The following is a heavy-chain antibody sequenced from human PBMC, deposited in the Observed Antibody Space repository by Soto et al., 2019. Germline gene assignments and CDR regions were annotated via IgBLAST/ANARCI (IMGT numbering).Heavy chain of an antibody. CDR1: GGTFSSYV. CDR3: ATVDRSVALVGWFDP. D-gene: IGHD2-8*02. Sequence: VHLEQSGAEVKKPGSSVKVSCKFSGGTFSSYVIIWVRQAPGQGLEWMGGIIPVSGTANYAQKFHGRVTISVDAATNTAYMELSSVRFDDTAVYYCATVDRSVALVGWFDPWGQGTLVTVSS. J-gene: IGHJ5*02. V-gene: IGHV1-69*01. CDR2: IIPVSGTA.